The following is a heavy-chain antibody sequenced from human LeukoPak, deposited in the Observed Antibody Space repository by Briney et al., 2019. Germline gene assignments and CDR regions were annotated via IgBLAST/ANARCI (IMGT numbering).Heavy chain of an antibody. CDR1: GLTFSSYA. Sequence: GGSLRPSCAASGLTFSSYAMSWVRQAPGKGLEWVSAISGSGGSIYYADSVKGRFTISRDNSKNTLYLQMNSLRAEDTAVYYCAKDGMSGSYPRHFDYWGQGTLVTVSS. CDR2: ISGSGGSI. V-gene: IGHV3-23*01. D-gene: IGHD1-26*01. J-gene: IGHJ4*02. CDR3: AKDGMSGSYPRHFDY.